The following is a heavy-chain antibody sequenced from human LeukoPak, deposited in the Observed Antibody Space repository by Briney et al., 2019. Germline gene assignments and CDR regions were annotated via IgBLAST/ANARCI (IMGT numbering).Heavy chain of an antibody. Sequence: SETLSLTCTVSGDSVSNGNYYWSWLRQPPGKALEWIGYIYYTGKTYYNPSLEGRVTILVDTSRNHFSVKLSSVTAADTAVYYCARGYGQPPPISSYSSSWYSYYYYGMDVWGQGTTVTVSS. CDR2: IYYTGKT. CDR3: ARGYGQPPPISSYSSSWYSYYYYGMDV. V-gene: IGHV4-61*03. J-gene: IGHJ6*02. CDR1: GDSVSNGNYY. D-gene: IGHD6-13*01.